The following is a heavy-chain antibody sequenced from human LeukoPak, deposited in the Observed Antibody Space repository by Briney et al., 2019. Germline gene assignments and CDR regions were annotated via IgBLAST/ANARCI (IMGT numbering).Heavy chain of an antibody. CDR3: ARVMFGDQLSSYYFDY. D-gene: IGHD3-10*02. V-gene: IGHV3-53*01. Sequence: GGSLRLSCAASGFTVSSNYMIWVRRAPGKGLEWVSVIYSGGSTYYADSVKGRFTISRDNSKNTLYLQMNSLRAEDTAVYYCARVMFGDQLSSYYFDYWGQGTLVTVSS. CDR2: IYSGGST. CDR1: GFTVSSNY. J-gene: IGHJ4*02.